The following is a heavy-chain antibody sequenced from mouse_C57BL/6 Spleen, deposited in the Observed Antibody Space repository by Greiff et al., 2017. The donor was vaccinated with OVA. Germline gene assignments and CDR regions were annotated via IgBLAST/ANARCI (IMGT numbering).Heavy chain of an antibody. CDR3: ARGRDDYAMDY. V-gene: IGHV1-63*01. D-gene: IGHD3-3*01. J-gene: IGHJ4*01. CDR2: IYPGGGYT. Sequence: VQLQQSGAELVRPGTSVKMSCKASGYTFTNYWIGWAKQRPGHGLEWIGDIYPGGGYTNYNEKFKGKATLTADKSSSTAYMQFSSLTSEDSAIYYCARGRDDYAMDYWGQGTSVTVSS. CDR1: GYTFTNYW.